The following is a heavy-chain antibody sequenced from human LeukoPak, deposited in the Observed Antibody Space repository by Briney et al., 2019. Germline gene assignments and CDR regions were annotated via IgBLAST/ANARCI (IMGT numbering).Heavy chain of an antibody. CDR3: ARGDTAMVRYYYYGMDV. Sequence: SETLSLTCTVSGGSISSYYWSWIRQPAGKGLEWIGRIYTSGSTNYNPSLKSRVTMSVDTSKNQFSLKLSSVTAADTAVYYCARGDTAMVRYYYYGMDVWGQGTTVTVSS. D-gene: IGHD5-18*01. V-gene: IGHV4-4*07. CDR2: IYTSGST. J-gene: IGHJ6*02. CDR1: GGSISSYY.